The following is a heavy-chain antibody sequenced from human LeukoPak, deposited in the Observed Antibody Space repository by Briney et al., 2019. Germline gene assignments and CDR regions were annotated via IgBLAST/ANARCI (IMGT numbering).Heavy chain of an antibody. CDR3: ARGAYYYDSSGYYYDNFDY. V-gene: IGHV4-4*07. D-gene: IGHD3-22*01. J-gene: IGHJ4*02. Sequence: SETLSLXCTVSGGSISSYYWSWIRQPAGKGLEWIGRIYTSGSTNYNPSLKSRVTMSVDTSKNQFSLKLSSVTAADTAVYYCARGAYYYDSSGYYYDNFDYWGQGTLVTVSS. CDR2: IYTSGST. CDR1: GGSISSYY.